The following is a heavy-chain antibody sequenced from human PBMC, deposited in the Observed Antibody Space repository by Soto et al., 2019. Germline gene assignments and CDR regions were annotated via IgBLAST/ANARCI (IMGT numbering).Heavy chain of an antibody. CDR2: ISSSSSYI. D-gene: IGHD5-12*01. CDR1: GFTFSSYS. CDR3: ARGYSGYDSQVVY. Sequence: EVQLVESGGGLVKPGGSLRLSCAASGFTFSSYSMNWVRQAPRKGLEWVSSISSSSSYIYYADSVKGRFTISRDNAKNSLFLQMNSLRAEVTAVYYCARGYSGYDSQVVYWGQGTLVTVSS. V-gene: IGHV3-21*01. J-gene: IGHJ4*02.